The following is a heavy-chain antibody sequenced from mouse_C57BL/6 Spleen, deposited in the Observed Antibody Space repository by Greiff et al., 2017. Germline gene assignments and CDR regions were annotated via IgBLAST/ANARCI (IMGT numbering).Heavy chain of an antibody. Sequence: QVQLQQPGTELVKPGASVKLSCKASGYTFTSYWMHWVKQRPGQGLEWIGNINPSNGGTNYNEKFKSKATLTVAKSSSTAYMQLSSLTSADSAVYYCALYDYDGGFDYWGQGTTLTVSS. D-gene: IGHD2-4*01. CDR1: GYTFTSYW. CDR2: INPSNGGT. J-gene: IGHJ2*01. CDR3: ALYDYDGGFDY. V-gene: IGHV1-53*01.